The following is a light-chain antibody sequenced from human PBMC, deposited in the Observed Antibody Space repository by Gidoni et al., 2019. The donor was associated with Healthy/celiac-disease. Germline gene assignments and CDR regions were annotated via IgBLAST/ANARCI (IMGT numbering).Light chain of an antibody. V-gene: IGLV3-1*01. CDR2: QDS. CDR1: KLGDKY. J-gene: IGLJ2*01. Sequence: SYELTQPPSVSVSPGQTASITCSGDKLGDKYACWYQQKPGQSPVLVIYQDSKRPSGIPERVSGSNSGNTATLTISGTQAMDEADYYCQAWDSSIPVVFGGGTKLTVL. CDR3: QAWDSSIPVV.